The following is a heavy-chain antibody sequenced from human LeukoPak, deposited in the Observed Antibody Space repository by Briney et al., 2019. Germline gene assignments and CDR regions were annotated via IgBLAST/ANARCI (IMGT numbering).Heavy chain of an antibody. CDR1: GFTFSRCA. D-gene: IGHD3-10*01. V-gene: IGHV3-30*18. CDR2: TSYDGGNK. CDR3: AKDSGGADYYGSGSDFDY. J-gene: IGHJ4*02. Sequence: GGSLRLSCAASGFTFSRCAMHWVRQAPGKGLEWVAVTSYDGGNKYYGDSVKGRFTISRDNSKNTLYLQMNSLRAEDTAVYYCAKDSGGADYYGSGSDFDYWGQGTLVTVSS.